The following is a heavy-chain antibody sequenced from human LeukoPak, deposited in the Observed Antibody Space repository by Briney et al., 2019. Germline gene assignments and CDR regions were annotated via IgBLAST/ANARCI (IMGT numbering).Heavy chain of an antibody. CDR2: INPNSNSGST. V-gene: IGHV1-2*02. CDR3: ARAGHSRDFDY. Sequence: ASVKVSCKASGYTFTGYYMHWVRQAPGQGLEWMGWINPNSNSGSTRYEQKFQGRVTMTRDTSISTAYMELSGLRSDDTAVYYCARAGHSRDFDYWGQGTLVTVSS. D-gene: IGHD6-13*01. J-gene: IGHJ4*02. CDR1: GYTFTGYY.